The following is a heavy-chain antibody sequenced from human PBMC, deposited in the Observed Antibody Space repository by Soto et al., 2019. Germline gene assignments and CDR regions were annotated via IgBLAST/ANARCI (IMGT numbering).Heavy chain of an antibody. CDR3: ASLPQGYYDRSGRLVDY. CDR1: GFTFSDYY. J-gene: IGHJ4*01. Sequence: GGSLRLSCASSGFTFSDYYMSWIRQAPGKGLEWVAYISAGGSDIYYGDSVKGRFTVSRDNTKKSLYLQMSNLRADDTAIYYCASLPQGYYDRSGRLVDYWGHGTLVTVSS. V-gene: IGHV3-11*01. CDR2: ISAGGSDI. D-gene: IGHD3-22*01.